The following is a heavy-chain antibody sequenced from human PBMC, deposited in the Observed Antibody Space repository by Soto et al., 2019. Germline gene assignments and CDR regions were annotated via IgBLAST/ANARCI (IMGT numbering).Heavy chain of an antibody. CDR2: IFANDEK. D-gene: IGHD3-10*01. CDR3: AIRGYYSDFDY. Sequence: QVTLKESGPVLVKPTETLTLTCTVSGFSLSNARMGVRWIRQPPGKALEWLAHIFANDEKSYSTSLKSRLTISKDTSKRQVVLNITNMDSVDTATYYCAIRGYYSDFDYWGQGTLVTVSS. V-gene: IGHV2-26*01. J-gene: IGHJ4*02. CDR1: GFSLSNARMG.